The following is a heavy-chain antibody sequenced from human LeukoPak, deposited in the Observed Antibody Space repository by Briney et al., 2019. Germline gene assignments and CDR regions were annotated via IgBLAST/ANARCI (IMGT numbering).Heavy chain of an antibody. D-gene: IGHD6-19*01. CDR3: ARHAIWLVLGYNWFDP. CDR1: GGSISSGTYY. J-gene: IGHJ5*02. V-gene: IGHV4-39*01. CDR2: IYYSGST. Sequence: SETLSLTCTVSGGSISSGTYYWGWIRQPPGKGLEWIGSIYYSGSTYYNPSLKSRVTISVDTSKNQFSLKLSSVTAADTAVYYCARHAIWLVLGYNWFDPWGQGTLVTVSS.